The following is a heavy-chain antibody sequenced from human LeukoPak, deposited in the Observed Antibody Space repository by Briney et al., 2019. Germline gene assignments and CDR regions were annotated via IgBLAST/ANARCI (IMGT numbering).Heavy chain of an antibody. Sequence: SETLPLTCTVSGGSISSYYWSWIRQPPGKGLEWIGYIYYSGSTNYNPSLKSRVTISVDTSKNQFSLKLSSVTAADTAVYYCAREDYGGSWGAFDIWGQGTMVTVSS. V-gene: IGHV4-59*01. J-gene: IGHJ3*02. D-gene: IGHD4-17*01. CDR1: GGSISSYY. CDR2: IYYSGST. CDR3: AREDYGGSWGAFDI.